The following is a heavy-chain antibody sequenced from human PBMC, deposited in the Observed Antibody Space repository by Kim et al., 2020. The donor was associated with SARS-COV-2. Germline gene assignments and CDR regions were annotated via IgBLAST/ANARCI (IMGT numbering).Heavy chain of an antibody. CDR1: GFTFSSYW. J-gene: IGHJ4*02. V-gene: IGHV3-74*01. D-gene: IGHD2-15*01. CDR3: ARGCSGGNCYPNY. Sequence: GGSLRLSCAASGFTFSSYWMHWVRQAPGKGLVWVSRINSDGSSTSYADSVKGRFTISRDNAKNTLYLQMNSLRAEDTAVYYCARGCSGGNCYPNYWGQGTLVTVSS. CDR2: INSDGSST.